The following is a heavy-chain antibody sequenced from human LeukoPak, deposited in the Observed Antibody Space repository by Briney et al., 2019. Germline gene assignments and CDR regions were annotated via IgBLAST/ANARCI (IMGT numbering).Heavy chain of an antibody. CDR1: GFTFSDYW. V-gene: IGHV3-7*03. CDR2: IRQDGTEK. J-gene: IGHJ6*03. Sequence: PGGSLRLSCVASGFTFSDYWMNWVRRAPGKGLEWVANIRQDGTEKLYVDSVKGRFTISRDNAKNSLYLQMNSLRAEDTAVYYCAREGRRPPYYYYYMDVWGKGTTVTISS. CDR3: AREGRRPPYYYYYMDV.